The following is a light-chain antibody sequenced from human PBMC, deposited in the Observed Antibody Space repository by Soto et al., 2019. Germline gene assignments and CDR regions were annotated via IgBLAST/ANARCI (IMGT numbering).Light chain of an antibody. J-gene: IGLJ2*01. CDR1: SSDVGGYDF. CDR2: KIN. Sequence: QSALAQPRSVSGSPGQSVTLSCTGTSSDVGGYDFVSWYQQYPGKAPKLLIYKINQRPSGVPDRFSGSKSGTSASLAVSGLRSEDEADYYCAVWDDNLSGVVFGGGTKVTVL. CDR3: AVWDDNLSGVV. V-gene: IGLV2-11*01.